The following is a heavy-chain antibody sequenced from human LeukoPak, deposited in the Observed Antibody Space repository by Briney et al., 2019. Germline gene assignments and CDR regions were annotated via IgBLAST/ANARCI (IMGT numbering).Heavy chain of an antibody. CDR3: ARAWGVDY. Sequence: QAGGSLRLSCAASGFAISSYWVSWVRQAPGKGLEWVANIKQDGSEKYYVDSVKGRFTISRDNAENSLYLQMNSLRVEDTAVYYCARAWGVDYWGQGTLVTVSS. J-gene: IGHJ4*02. V-gene: IGHV3-7*01. CDR1: GFAISSYW. D-gene: IGHD3-10*01. CDR2: IKQDGSEK.